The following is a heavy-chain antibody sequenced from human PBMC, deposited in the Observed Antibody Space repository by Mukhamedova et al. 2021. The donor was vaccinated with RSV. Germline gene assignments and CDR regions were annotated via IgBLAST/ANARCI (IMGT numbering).Heavy chain of an antibody. CDR3: ARGRNYY. Sequence: VSGDSIGSYWWSWVRQPAGKGLEWIGRIYSSGITSGSTNINPALKSRVTMSVDTSKNQFSLKVTSLTAADTAVYYCARGRNYY. CDR2: IYSSGITSGST. V-gene: IGHV4-4*07. CDR1: GDSIGSYW. J-gene: IGHJ6*01.